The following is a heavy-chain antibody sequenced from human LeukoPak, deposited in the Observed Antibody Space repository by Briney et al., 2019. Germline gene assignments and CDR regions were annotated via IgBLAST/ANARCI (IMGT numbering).Heavy chain of an antibody. J-gene: IGHJ3*02. D-gene: IGHD4-17*01. V-gene: IGHV3-7*03. CDR2: IKQDGSEK. CDR3: ARGGSYGDYVGAFDI. Sequence: PGGSLRLSCAASGFTFSGYWMSWVRQAPGKGLEWVANIKQDGSEKYYVDSVKGRFTISKDNPKNSLYLQMNSLRAEDTAVYYCARGGSYGDYVGAFDIWGQGTMVTVSS. CDR1: GFTFSGYW.